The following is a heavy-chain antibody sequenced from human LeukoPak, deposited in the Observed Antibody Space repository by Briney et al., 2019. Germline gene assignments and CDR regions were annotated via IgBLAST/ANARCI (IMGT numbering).Heavy chain of an antibody. V-gene: IGHV4-39*01. CDR1: GDSISSSRHS. CDR3: VRIYCTSTSCYGDSYYGMDV. Sequence: SETLSLTCTVSGDSISSSRHSWGWIRQPPGKGLEWIGSISYSGSTYYNPSFKTRVTMSVDTSENQFSLKLSSVTAADSTVYYCVRIYCTSTSCYGDSYYGMDVWGQGTTVTVSS. D-gene: IGHD2-2*01. J-gene: IGHJ6*02. CDR2: ISYSGST.